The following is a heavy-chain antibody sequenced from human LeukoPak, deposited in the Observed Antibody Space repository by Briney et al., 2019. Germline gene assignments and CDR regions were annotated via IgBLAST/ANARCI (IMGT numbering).Heavy chain of an antibody. V-gene: IGHV1-69*04. CDR3: ASEANSGYYSGTWFDP. CDR1: GGTFSNYA. D-gene: IGHD3-22*01. Sequence: SVKVSCKASGGTFSNYAISWVRQAPGQGLEWMGRIIPILGIANYAQKFQGRVTITADKSTSTAYMELSSLRSEDTAVYYCASEANSGYYSGTWFDPWGQGTLVTVSS. J-gene: IGHJ5*02. CDR2: IIPILGIA.